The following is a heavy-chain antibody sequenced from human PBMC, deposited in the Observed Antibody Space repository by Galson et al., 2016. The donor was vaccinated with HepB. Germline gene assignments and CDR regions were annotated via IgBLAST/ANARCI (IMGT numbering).Heavy chain of an antibody. J-gene: IGHJ4*02. CDR1: GFSFRTFA. CDR3: AKGVDSSGWYHFDY. CDR2: VSSDGSYK. D-gene: IGHD6-19*01. V-gene: IGHV3-30*18. Sequence: SLRLSCAASGFSFRTFAMHWVRQAPGKGLEWVAPVSSDGSYKYYADSVRGRFTPSRDNSKATLYLQMNSLRPDDTAVYYCAKGVDSSGWYHFDYWGQGTLVTASS.